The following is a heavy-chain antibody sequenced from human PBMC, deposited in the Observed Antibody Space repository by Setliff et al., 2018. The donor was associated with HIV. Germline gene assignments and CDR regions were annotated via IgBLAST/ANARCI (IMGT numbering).Heavy chain of an antibody. V-gene: IGHV3-53*01. D-gene: IGHD3-10*01. Sequence: GGSLRLSCVVSGFSVTTAAMAWVRQAPGKGLDWVSVIYAGGTTKYADSVKGRFTFSRDNAKNSLYLQMNSLRAEDTAVYYCARGDYYAAGAFDIWGQGTMVTVSS. CDR1: GFSVTTAA. J-gene: IGHJ3*02. CDR2: IYAGGTT. CDR3: ARGDYYAAGAFDI.